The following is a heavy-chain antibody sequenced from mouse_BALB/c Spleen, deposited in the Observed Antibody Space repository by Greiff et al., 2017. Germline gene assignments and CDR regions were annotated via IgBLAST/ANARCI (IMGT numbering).Heavy chain of an antibody. D-gene: IGHD1-1*01. J-gene: IGHJ1*01. Sequence: EVMLVESGGGLVQPGGSLRLSCATSGFTFTDYYMSWVRQPPGKALEWLGFIRNKANGYTTEYSASVKGRFTISRDNSQSILYLQMNTLRAEDSATYYCARAYYYGYFDVWGAGTTVTVSS. V-gene: IGHV7-3*02. CDR1: GFTFTDYY. CDR3: ARAYYYGYFDV. CDR2: IRNKANGYTT.